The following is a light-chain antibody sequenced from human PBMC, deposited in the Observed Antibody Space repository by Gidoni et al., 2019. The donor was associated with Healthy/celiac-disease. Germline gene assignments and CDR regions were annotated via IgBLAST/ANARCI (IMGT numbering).Light chain of an antibody. CDR1: ALPKQY. CDR2: KDS. CDR3: QSADSIAVV. J-gene: IGLJ2*01. Sequence: SYELTQPPSVSVSPGQTARITCSGDALPKQYAYWYQQKPGQAPVLVIYKDSERPSGIPERFSGSSSGTTVTLTISGVQAEDEADYYCQSADSIAVVFGGGTKLTVL. V-gene: IGLV3-25*03.